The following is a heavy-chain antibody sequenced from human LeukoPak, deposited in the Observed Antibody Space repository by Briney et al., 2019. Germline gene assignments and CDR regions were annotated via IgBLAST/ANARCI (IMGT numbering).Heavy chain of an antibody. CDR3: AIAQGALDY. V-gene: IGHV3-23*01. J-gene: IGHJ4*02. Sequence: TGGSLRLSCAAAGLTATTYGAEWIRQAPGKGLEWVSGIGGGGTEYYADSVKGRFIISSDSSQNLVHLQMNSLTVEDTAVYYCAIAQGALDYWGQGTLVTVSS. CDR2: IGGGGTE. CDR1: GLTATTYG. D-gene: IGHD1-26*01.